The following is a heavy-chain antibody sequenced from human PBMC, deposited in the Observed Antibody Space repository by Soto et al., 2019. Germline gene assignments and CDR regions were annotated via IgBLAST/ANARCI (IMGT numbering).Heavy chain of an antibody. CDR3: TRGPPRVQWFDP. CDR1: GGAVSSGTYY. CDR2: IYFTGST. J-gene: IGHJ5*02. Sequence: SETLSLTCTVSGGAVSSGTYYWSWTRQPPGKGLEWIGHIYFTGSTNYNPSLKSRVTMSLDTSRNQFSLKLSSVTAADTAVYYCTRGPPRVQWFDPWGLGTLVTVSS. V-gene: IGHV4-61*01.